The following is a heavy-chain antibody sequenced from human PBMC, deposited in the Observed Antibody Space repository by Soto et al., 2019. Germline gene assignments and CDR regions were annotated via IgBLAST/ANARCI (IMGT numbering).Heavy chain of an antibody. Sequence: PSETLSLTCTVSGGSISSSSYYWGWIRQPPGKGLEWIGSIYYSGSTYYNPSLKRRVTISVDTSKNQFSLKLSSVTAADTAVYYCARGNTLVRFYWFDPWGQGTLVTVSS. V-gene: IGHV4-39*01. CDR1: GGSISSSSYY. CDR2: IYYSGST. CDR3: ARGNTLVRFYWFDP. J-gene: IGHJ5*02. D-gene: IGHD6-13*01.